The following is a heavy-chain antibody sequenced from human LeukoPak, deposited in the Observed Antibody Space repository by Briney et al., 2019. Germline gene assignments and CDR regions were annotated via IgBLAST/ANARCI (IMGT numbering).Heavy chain of an antibody. CDR2: IRSKGHGGTT. CDR1: GFTFGDYA. Sequence: GGSLRLSCTASGFTFGDYAMGWVRQAPGKGLEWLGFIRSKGHGGTTEYAASVRGRIAISRDDSKSIAYLQTNDLKTEDTAVYYCAREREPDYYDSGSYSGHWGQGTLVVVSS. CDR3: AREREPDYYDSGSYSGH. J-gene: IGHJ4*02. V-gene: IGHV3-49*04. D-gene: IGHD3-10*01.